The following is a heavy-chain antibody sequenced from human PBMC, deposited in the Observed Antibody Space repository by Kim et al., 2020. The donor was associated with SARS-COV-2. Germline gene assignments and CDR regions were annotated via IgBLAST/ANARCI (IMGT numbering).Heavy chain of an antibody. Sequence: GGSLRLSCSSSGFTFSNFLMTWARQTPGMGLEWVSSITDNGGGTYYADSVKGRFTIFRDNSKNTLYLQMNSLRVEDTALYYCAKGAIGRLTGVDYWGQGTLVTVSS. CDR1: GFTFSNFL. D-gene: IGHD2-2*02. V-gene: IGHV3-23*01. CDR2: ITDNGGGT. CDR3: AKGAIGRLTGVDY. J-gene: IGHJ4*02.